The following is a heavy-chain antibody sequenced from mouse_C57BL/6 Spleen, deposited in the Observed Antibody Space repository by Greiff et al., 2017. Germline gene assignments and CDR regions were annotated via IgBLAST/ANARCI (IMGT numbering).Heavy chain of an antibody. CDR3: ARALLGDYFDY. D-gene: IGHD1-2*01. CDR1: GYAFSSSW. CDR2: IYPGDGDT. J-gene: IGHJ2*01. Sequence: QVQLQQSGPELVKPGASVKISCKASGYAFSSSWMNWVKQRPGKGLEWIGRIYPGDGDTNYNGKFKGKATLTADKSSSTAYMQLSSLTSEDSAVYCCARALLGDYFDYWGQGTTLTVSS. V-gene: IGHV1-82*01.